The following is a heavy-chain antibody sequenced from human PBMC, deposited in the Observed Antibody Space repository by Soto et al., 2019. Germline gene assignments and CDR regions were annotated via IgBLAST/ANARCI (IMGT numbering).Heavy chain of an antibody. V-gene: IGHV3-30-3*01. D-gene: IGHD2-2*03. CDR1: GFTFSSYA. Sequence: QVQLVESGGGVVQPGRSLRLSRAASGFTFSSYAMHWVRQAPGKGLEWGAVISYDGSNKYYEDSVKGRFTSSRDNSKNTVYLHMNGRRAEDTAVYYCARDGYCSSTSCWYVDYWGQGTLVTVSS. CDR3: ARDGYCSSTSCWYVDY. CDR2: ISYDGSNK. J-gene: IGHJ4*02.